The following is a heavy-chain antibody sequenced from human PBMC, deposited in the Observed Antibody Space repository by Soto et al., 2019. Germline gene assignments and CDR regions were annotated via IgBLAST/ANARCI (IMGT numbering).Heavy chain of an antibody. Sequence: PGGSLRLSCAASRINFSNFAMNWVRQAPGKGLEWVSGISGSGDDTHYADSVKGRFTISRDNSQNTLYLQMSGLRAEDTAIYYCATGRVYYDSSGLLQGRYWGQGTLVTVSS. CDR3: ATGRVYYDSSGLLQGRY. D-gene: IGHD3-22*01. V-gene: IGHV3-23*01. CDR2: ISGSGDDT. J-gene: IGHJ4*01. CDR1: RINFSNFA.